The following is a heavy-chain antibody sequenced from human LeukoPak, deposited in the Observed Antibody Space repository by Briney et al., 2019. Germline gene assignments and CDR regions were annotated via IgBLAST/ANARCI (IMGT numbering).Heavy chain of an antibody. V-gene: IGHV3-7*03. D-gene: IGHD4-17*01. CDR1: GFAFSSYW. J-gene: IGHJ5*02. CDR3: AKDDYGDYVVGWFDP. CDR2: IKQDGSEK. Sequence: PGRSLRLSCAASGFAFSSYWMSWVRQAPGKGLEWVANIKQDGSEKYYVDSVKGRFTISRDNSKNTLYLQMNSLRAEDTAVYYGAKDDYGDYVVGWFDPWGQGTLVTVSS.